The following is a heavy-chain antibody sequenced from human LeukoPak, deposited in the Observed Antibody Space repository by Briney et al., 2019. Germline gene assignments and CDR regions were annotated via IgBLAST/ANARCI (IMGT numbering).Heavy chain of an antibody. V-gene: IGHV3-23*01. CDR1: GFTFSSYG. CDR2: ISGSGGST. D-gene: IGHD3-10*01. J-gene: IGHJ4*02. Sequence: GGSLRLSCAASGFTFSSYGMSWVRQAPGKGLEWVSAISGSGGSTYYADSVKGRFTISRDNSKNTLYLQMNSLRAEDTALYYCAKSRGSGSNMARGVNFDYWGQGTLVTVSS. CDR3: AKSRGSGSNMARGVNFDY.